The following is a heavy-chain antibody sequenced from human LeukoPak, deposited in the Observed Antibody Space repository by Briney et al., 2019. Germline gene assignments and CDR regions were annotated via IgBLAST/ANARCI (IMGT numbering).Heavy chain of an antibody. D-gene: IGHD6-19*01. V-gene: IGHV3-21*01. Sequence: GGSLRLSCAASGFTFSSYSMNWVRQAPGKGLEWVSSISGSSSYIFYADSVKGRFTISRENAKNSLYLQMDSLRAEDTAVYYCAREPYSSGSYGMDVWGQGTTVTVSS. CDR2: ISGSSSYI. CDR3: AREPYSSGSYGMDV. J-gene: IGHJ6*02. CDR1: GFTFSSYS.